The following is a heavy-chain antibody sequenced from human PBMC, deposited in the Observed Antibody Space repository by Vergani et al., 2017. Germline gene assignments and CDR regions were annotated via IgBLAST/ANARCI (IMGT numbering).Heavy chain of an antibody. J-gene: IGHJ3*02. V-gene: IGHV1-69*06. CDR3: AREDYGGVAIPSAFDI. CDR1: GGTFSTYA. CDR2: IIPIFGTA. D-gene: IGHD3-16*01. Sequence: QVQLVQSGAEVKKPGSSVKVSCKASGGTFSTYAISWVRQAPGQGLEWMGGIIPIFGTANYAQKFKGRVTITADKSTSTAYMELSSLRSEDTAVYYCAREDYGGVAIPSAFDIWGQGTMVTVSS.